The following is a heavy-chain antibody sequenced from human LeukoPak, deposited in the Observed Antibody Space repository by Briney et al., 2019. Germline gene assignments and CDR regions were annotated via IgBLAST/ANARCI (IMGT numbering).Heavy chain of an antibody. CDR2: ISAYNGNT. Sequence: GASVKVSCKASGYTFTSYDINWVRQATGQGLEWMGWISAYNGNTNYAQKLQGRVTMTTDTSTSTAYMELRSLRSDDTAVYYCARDRETVYYDSSGYLNWFDPWGQGTLVTVSS. D-gene: IGHD3-22*01. CDR1: GYTFTSYD. CDR3: ARDRETVYYDSSGYLNWFDP. J-gene: IGHJ5*02. V-gene: IGHV1-18*01.